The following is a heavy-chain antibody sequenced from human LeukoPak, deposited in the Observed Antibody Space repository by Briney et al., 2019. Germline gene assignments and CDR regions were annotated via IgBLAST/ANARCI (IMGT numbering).Heavy chain of an antibody. D-gene: IGHD3-3*01. J-gene: IGHJ5*02. V-gene: IGHV1-18*01. CDR1: GYTFTSYG. Sequence: ASVKVSCKASGYTFTSYGISWVRQAPGQGLEWMGWISAYNGNTNYAQKLQGRVTMTTDTSTSTAYMELRSLRSDDTAVYYCAKDYIQHYDFWSGPPYNWFDPWGQGTLVTVSS. CDR2: ISAYNGNT. CDR3: AKDYIQHYDFWSGPPYNWFDP.